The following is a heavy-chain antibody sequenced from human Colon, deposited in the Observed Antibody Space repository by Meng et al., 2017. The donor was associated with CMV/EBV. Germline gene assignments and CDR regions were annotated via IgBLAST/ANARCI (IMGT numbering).Heavy chain of an antibody. CDR2: VVPTLGLA. Sequence: SVKVSCKASGTTFDSHTISWVRQAPGQRLEWMGRVVPTLGLAMKAQKFQGRVTMTADKLTSTAYMELSSLRSEDTAIYYCARDLSSSPSVDAFDMWGQGTMVTVSS. CDR3: ARDLSSSPSVDAFDM. V-gene: IGHV1-69*04. J-gene: IGHJ3*02. D-gene: IGHD2-2*01. CDR1: GTTFDSHT.